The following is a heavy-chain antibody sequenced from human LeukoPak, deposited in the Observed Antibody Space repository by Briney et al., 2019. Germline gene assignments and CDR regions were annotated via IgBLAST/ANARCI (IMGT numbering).Heavy chain of an antibody. CDR3: ARVMRDASSDSGYEANGYYYYGMDV. CDR2: ISSSDRTI. Sequence: GGSLRLSCAASGFTFSDYYMSWIRQAPGKGLEWVSYISSSDRTIYYADSVKGRFTISRDNAKNSLYLQMNSLRAEDTAVYYCARVMRDASSDSGYEANGYYYYGMDVWGQGTTVTVSS. V-gene: IGHV3-11*01. D-gene: IGHD5-12*01. CDR1: GFTFSDYY. J-gene: IGHJ6*02.